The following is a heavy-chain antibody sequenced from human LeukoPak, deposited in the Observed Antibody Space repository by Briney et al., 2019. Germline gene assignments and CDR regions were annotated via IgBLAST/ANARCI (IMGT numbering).Heavy chain of an antibody. CDR2: INPAGTET. Sequence: GGSLRLSCAASGFSFSAYWMTWVRQAPGTGLEWVANINPAGTETYYVDPVKGRFTIFRDNSKSTLYLQMNSLRAEDTAVYFCAKDKGILTGLAYWGQGTLVTVSS. CDR1: GFSFSAYW. V-gene: IGHV3-7*01. J-gene: IGHJ4*02. CDR3: AKDKGILTGLAY. D-gene: IGHD3-9*01.